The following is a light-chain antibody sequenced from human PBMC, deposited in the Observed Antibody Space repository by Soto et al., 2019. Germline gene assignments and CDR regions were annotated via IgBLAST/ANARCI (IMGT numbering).Light chain of an antibody. V-gene: IGLV2-11*01. J-gene: IGLJ1*01. Sequence: QSALTQPRSVSGSPGQSVTISCTGTTGDIGAYNFVSWYQLHPGKAPKLMIYDASKRPSGVPDRFSASKSGNTASLTISGLQAEDEADYYCAAWDDSLGGHVFGTGTKLTVL. CDR3: AAWDDSLGGHV. CDR2: DAS. CDR1: TGDIGAYNF.